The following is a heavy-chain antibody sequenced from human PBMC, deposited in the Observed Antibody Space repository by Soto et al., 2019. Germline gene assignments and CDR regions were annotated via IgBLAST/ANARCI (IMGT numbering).Heavy chain of an antibody. CDR2: ISGSGGST. CDR1: GFTFSSYA. Sequence: GGSLRLSCAASGFTFSSYAMSWVRQAPGKGLEWVSAISGSGGSTYYADSVKGRFTISRDNSKNTLYLQMNSLRAEDTAVYYCAKNIAPSSGWPTLFDYWGQGTLVTVSS. CDR3: AKNIAPSSGWPTLFDY. D-gene: IGHD6-19*01. V-gene: IGHV3-23*01. J-gene: IGHJ4*02.